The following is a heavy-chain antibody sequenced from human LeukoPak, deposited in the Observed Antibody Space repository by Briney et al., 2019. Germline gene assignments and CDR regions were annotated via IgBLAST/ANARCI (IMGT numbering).Heavy chain of an antibody. CDR3: ARGDYDILTGYGMDV. V-gene: IGHV1-69*13. Sequence: SVKVSCKASGGTFSSYAISWVQQAPGQGLEWMGGIIPIFGTANYAQKFQGRVTITADESTSTAYMELSSLRSEDTAVYYCARGDYDILTGYGMDVWGQGTTVTVSS. D-gene: IGHD3-9*01. J-gene: IGHJ6*02. CDR2: IIPIFGTA. CDR1: GGTFSSYA.